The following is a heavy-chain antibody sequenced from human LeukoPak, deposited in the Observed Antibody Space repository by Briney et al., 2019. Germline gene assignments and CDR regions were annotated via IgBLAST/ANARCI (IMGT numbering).Heavy chain of an antibody. V-gene: IGHV5-51*01. Sequence: GGSLKISCKGSGYSFTNYWIGWVRQMPGKGLEWMGIIYPGDSDTRYTPSFQGQVTISADKSISTAYLQWSSLKASDTAMYYCAAHYSSGNDAFDIWGQGTLVTVSS. J-gene: IGHJ3*02. D-gene: IGHD3-10*01. CDR3: AAHYSSGNDAFDI. CDR1: GYSFTNYW. CDR2: IYPGDSDT.